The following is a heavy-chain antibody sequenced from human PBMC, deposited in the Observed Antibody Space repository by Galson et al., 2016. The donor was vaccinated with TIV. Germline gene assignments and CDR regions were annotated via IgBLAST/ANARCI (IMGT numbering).Heavy chain of an antibody. Sequence: SLRLSCAASGFAFNDYYMTWIRQAPGKGLEWISYIGPTSKYATYADSVKGRFTISRDNAKNSLFLQMNSLSAEDSAIYYCARESPNTGSYSYWYFDLWGRGTLVTVSS. D-gene: IGHD1-26*01. V-gene: IGHV3-11*06. CDR2: IGPTSKYA. CDR1: GFAFNDYY. J-gene: IGHJ2*01. CDR3: ARESPNTGSYSYWYFDL.